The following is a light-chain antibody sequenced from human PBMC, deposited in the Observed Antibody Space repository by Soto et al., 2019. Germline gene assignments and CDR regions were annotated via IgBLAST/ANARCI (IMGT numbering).Light chain of an antibody. CDR2: EVN. V-gene: IGLV2-18*02. CDR3: GSFTTSRIWV. CDR1: SSDVGSYNR. Sequence: QSALTQPPSVSGSPGQSVTISCTGTSSDVGSYNRLSWYQQPPGTAPKLIMYEVNTRPSGVPDRFSGSKSGSTASLTISGLQAEDEADYFCGSFTTSRIWVFGGGTKVTVL. J-gene: IGLJ3*02.